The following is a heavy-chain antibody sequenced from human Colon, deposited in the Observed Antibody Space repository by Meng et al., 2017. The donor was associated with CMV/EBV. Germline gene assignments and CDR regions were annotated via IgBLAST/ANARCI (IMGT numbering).Heavy chain of an antibody. Sequence: ISSSDYSWTWIRQPPGKGLEWIGYIYHSGTIYYNPSLTTRVIISLDRSKNQFSLKLTSVTAADTAVYYCARATRYDILTGYYWYFDVWGRGTLVTVSS. V-gene: IGHV4-30-2*01. CDR1: ISSSDYS. D-gene: IGHD3-9*01. CDR3: ARATRYDILTGYYWYFDV. J-gene: IGHJ2*01. CDR2: IYHSGTI.